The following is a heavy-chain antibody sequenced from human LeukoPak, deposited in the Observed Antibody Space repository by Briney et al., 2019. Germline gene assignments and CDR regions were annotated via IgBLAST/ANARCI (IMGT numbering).Heavy chain of an antibody. V-gene: IGHV3-7*03. D-gene: IGHD1-26*01. CDR1: GFTFSSYW. Sequence: GGSLRLSCAASGFTFSSYWMNWARQAPGKGLEWVASINHNGNVNYYVDSVKGRFTISRDNAKNSLYLQMSNLRAEDTAVYYCARTLYSGSSFDYWGQGTLVTVSS. CDR2: INHNGNVN. J-gene: IGHJ4*02. CDR3: ARTLYSGSSFDY.